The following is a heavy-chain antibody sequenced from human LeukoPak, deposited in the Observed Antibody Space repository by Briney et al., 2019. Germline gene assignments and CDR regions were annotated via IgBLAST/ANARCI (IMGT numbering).Heavy chain of an antibody. D-gene: IGHD6-19*01. Sequence: SVKVSCKASGGTFSSYAISWVRQAPGQGLEWMGGIIPIFGTANYAQKFQGRVTITADESTSTAYMELRSLRSEDTAVYYCARTKNRYSSGWLYPFHFGYWGQGTLVTVSS. CDR3: ARTKNRYSSGWLYPFHFGY. CDR2: IIPIFGTA. J-gene: IGHJ4*02. CDR1: GGTFSSYA. V-gene: IGHV1-69*13.